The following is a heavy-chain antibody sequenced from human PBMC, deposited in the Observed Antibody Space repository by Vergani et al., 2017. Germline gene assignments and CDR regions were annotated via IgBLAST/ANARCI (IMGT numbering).Heavy chain of an antibody. CDR2: ISYDGSNE. J-gene: IGHJ4*02. CDR1: EFTFSSNA. Sequence: QVQLVESGGGVVQPGRSLRLSCAASEFTFSSNAMHWVRQAPGKGVEWVAVISYDGSNEYYADSVKGRFTISRDNSKNTLYLQMNSLRAEDTAVYYCARGGYCISTSCHGAFDYWGQGTLVTVSS. V-gene: IGHV3-30*04. D-gene: IGHD2-2*01. CDR3: ARGGYCISTSCHGAFDY.